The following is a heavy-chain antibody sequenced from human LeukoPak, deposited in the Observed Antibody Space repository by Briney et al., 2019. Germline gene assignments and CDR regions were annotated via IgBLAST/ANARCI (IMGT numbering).Heavy chain of an antibody. J-gene: IGHJ2*01. CDR3: ARGTVIYYYGSGSYYNSAGGTPDWYFDL. CDR1: GGSISSGGYS. Sequence: PSETLSLTCAVSGGSISSGGYSWSWIRQPPGKGLEWIGYIYHSGSTYYNPSLKSRVTISVDRSKNQFSLKLSSVTAADPAVYYCARGTVIYYYGSGSYYNSAGGTPDWYFDLWGRGTLVTVSS. CDR2: IYHSGST. V-gene: IGHV4-30-2*01. D-gene: IGHD3-10*01.